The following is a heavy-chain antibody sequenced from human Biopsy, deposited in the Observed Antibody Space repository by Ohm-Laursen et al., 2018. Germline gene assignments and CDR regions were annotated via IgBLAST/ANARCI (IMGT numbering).Heavy chain of an antibody. CDR1: AYSFSRYD. J-gene: IGHJ6*02. CDR3: AIFEGYSDDNLDYEHYGMDV. CDR2: ISPRGGGT. V-gene: IGHV1-46*01. D-gene: IGHD1-26*01. Sequence: SSVKVSCKGSAYSFSRYDMHWVRQAPGRGLEWLGIISPRGGGTMDTQKFQDRLTMTRDTSTSTVHMELKSLKSEDTAVYYCAIFEGYSDDNLDYEHYGMDVWGQGTTVTVSS.